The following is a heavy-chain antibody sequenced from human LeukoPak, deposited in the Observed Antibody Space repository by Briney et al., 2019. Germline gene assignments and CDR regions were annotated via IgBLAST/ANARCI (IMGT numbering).Heavy chain of an antibody. J-gene: IGHJ4*02. V-gene: IGHV3-30*02. CDR3: AQPDF. CDR2: IRFDGSTK. Sequence: GGSLRLSCVASGITFRSSSMHWVCQAPGKGLEWLAFIRFDGSTKYYADSVKGRFTVSRDNSKSTLYLQMNSLRAEDTAVYYCAQPDFWGQGTLLTVSS. CDR1: GITFRSSS.